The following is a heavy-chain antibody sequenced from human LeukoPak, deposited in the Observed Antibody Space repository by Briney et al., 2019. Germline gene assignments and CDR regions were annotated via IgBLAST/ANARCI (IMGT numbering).Heavy chain of an antibody. J-gene: IGHJ4*02. CDR3: ARARRGLYDILTGYHSLFDY. V-gene: IGHV4-59*12. D-gene: IGHD3-9*01. CDR1: SGSISNYY. CDR2: IHYSGRT. Sequence: SETLSLTCTVSSGSISNYYWSWIRQPPGKGLEWIGYIHYSGRTKYNPSLLSRVTISVDTSKNEVSLKLSSVTAADTAVYYCARARRGLYDILTGYHSLFDYWGQGTLVTDSS.